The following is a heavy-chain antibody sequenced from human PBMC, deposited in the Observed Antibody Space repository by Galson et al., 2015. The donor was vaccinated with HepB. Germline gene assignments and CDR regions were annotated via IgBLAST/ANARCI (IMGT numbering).Heavy chain of an antibody. Sequence: QSGAEVKKPGESLRISCKGSGYSFTSYWISWVRQMPGKGLEWMGRIDPSDSYTNYSPSFQGHVTISADKSISTAYLQWSSLKASDTAMYYCATPILEYSSRDYYYYGMDVWGQGTTVTVSS. D-gene: IGHD6-6*01. CDR3: ATPILEYSSRDYYYYGMDV. CDR1: GYSFTSYW. CDR2: IDPSDSYT. V-gene: IGHV5-10-1*01. J-gene: IGHJ6*02.